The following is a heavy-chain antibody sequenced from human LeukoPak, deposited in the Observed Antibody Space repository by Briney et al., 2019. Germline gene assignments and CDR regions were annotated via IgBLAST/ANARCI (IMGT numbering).Heavy chain of an antibody. CDR1: GGSVSSGSYY. V-gene: IGHV4-61*01. Sequence: PETLSLTCTVSGGSVSSGSYYWSWIRQPPGKGLEWIGYIYYSGSTNYNPSLKSRVTISVDTSKNQSSLKLSSVTAADTAVYYCARDRITNGYSLIDYWGQGTLVTVSS. CDR2: IYYSGST. CDR3: ARDRITNGYSLIDY. J-gene: IGHJ4*02. D-gene: IGHD5-24*01.